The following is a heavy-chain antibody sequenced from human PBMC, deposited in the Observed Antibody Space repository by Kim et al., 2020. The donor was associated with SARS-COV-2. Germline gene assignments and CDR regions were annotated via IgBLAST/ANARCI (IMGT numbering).Heavy chain of an antibody. D-gene: IGHD1-7*01. CDR2: INHSGST. J-gene: IGHJ4*02. CDR3: ARGYLYWNYPFDY. Sequence: SETLSLTCAVYGGSFSGYYWSWIRQPPGKGLEWIGEINHSGSTNYNPSLKSRVTISVDTSKNQFSLKLSSVTAADTAVYYCARGYLYWNYPFDYWGQGTLVTVSS. V-gene: IGHV4-34*01. CDR1: GGSFSGYY.